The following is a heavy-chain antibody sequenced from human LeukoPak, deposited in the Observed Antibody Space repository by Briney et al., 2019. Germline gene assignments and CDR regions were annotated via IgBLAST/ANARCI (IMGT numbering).Heavy chain of an antibody. Sequence: GESLRLSCAASGFTLSTYWMSWVRQAPGKGLEWVANINRDGSGKYYVDSVRGRFTISRDNAKNTLYLQMNSLRAEDTAVYYCARALLWFGGYYFDYWGQGTLVTVSS. CDR1: GFTLSTYW. J-gene: IGHJ4*02. V-gene: IGHV3-7*02. CDR3: ARALLWFGGYYFDY. D-gene: IGHD3-10*01. CDR2: INRDGSGK.